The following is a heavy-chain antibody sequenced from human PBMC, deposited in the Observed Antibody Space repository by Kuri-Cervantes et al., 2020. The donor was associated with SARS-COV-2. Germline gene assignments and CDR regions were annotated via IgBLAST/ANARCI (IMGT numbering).Heavy chain of an antibody. CDR1: GNSISKYY. Sequence: ESLKISCSVSGNSISKYYWSWIRQTPGKGLEWIGDIYDTGSTNYNPSLTSRVTISVDTSKNQFSLRLSSVTAADTAMYYCARGRGDLRSGSYYDDFYYYMDVWGKGTTVTVSS. V-gene: IGHV4-59*01. D-gene: IGHD3-10*01. J-gene: IGHJ6*03. CDR2: IYDTGST. CDR3: ARGRGDLRSGSYYDDFYYYMDV.